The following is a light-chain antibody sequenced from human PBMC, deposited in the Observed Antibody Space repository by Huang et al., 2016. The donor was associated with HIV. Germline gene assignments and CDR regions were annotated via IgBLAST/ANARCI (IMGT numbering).Light chain of an antibody. CDR2: ATS. J-gene: IGKJ1*01. Sequence: DIQMTQSPSSLSASVGDRVTIICRASQGISKSLAWYQQKPGKAPKLLLYATSKLESGGPARFSGSGSGTHYTLTIITLQPEDLATYYCQQYQSVPWTFGQGTKVAI. CDR1: QGISKS. CDR3: QQYQSVPWT. V-gene: IGKV1-NL1*01.